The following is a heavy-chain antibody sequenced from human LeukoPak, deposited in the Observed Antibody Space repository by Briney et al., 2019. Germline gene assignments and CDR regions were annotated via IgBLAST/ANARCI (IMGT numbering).Heavy chain of an antibody. V-gene: IGHV3-23*01. CDR3: AKAITYSSTLIGS. D-gene: IGHD6-13*01. Sequence: PGGSLRLSCTASGFTFINCAMSWVRQAPGKGLEWVSGIDGSGGTTYYADSVKGRFTISRDNSKNTLYLQMNGLRAEDSAVYYCAKAITYSSTLIGSWGQGTLVTVSS. CDR1: GFTFINCA. J-gene: IGHJ4*02. CDR2: IDGSGGTT.